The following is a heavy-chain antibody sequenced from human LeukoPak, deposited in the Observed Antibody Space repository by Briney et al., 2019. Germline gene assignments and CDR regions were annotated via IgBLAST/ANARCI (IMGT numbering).Heavy chain of an antibody. J-gene: IGHJ4*02. CDR1: GGTFSSYA. CDR3: ARGLYSSSWYRDYFDY. V-gene: IGHV1-69*05. D-gene: IGHD6-13*01. Sequence: ASVKVSCKASGGTFSSYAISWVRQAPGQGLEWMGGIIPIFGTANYAQKFQGRVTITTDESTSTAYMELSSLRSDDTAVYYCARGLYSSSWYRDYFDYWGQGTLVTVSS. CDR2: IIPIFGTA.